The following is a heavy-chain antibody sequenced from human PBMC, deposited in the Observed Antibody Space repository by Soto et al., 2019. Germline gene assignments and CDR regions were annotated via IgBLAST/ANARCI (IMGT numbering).Heavy chain of an antibody. D-gene: IGHD2-2*01. CDR3: ARDLSSTPNWFDP. CDR1: GFTFSAYW. V-gene: IGHV3-7*03. CDR2: IKHDGSAR. J-gene: IGHJ5*02. Sequence: EVQLVESGGGLVQPGGSLRLSCVASGFTFSAYWMNWVRQAPGKGLEWVANIKHDGSARYYLDYVKGRFTIPRDNAMNSLYLQMDSLRVEDTAIYYCARDLSSTPNWFDPWGQGTLVTVSS.